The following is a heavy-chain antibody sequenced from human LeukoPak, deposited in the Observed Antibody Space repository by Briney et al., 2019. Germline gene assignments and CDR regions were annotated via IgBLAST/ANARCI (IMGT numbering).Heavy chain of an antibody. V-gene: IGHV4-59*08. CDR1: GSAITAYY. D-gene: IGHD4-23*01. Sequence: SETLSLTCTVSGSAITAYYWSWLRQPPGKGLEWIGYIYYSGITNYNPSLKSRVTMSVGTSKNHFYLKLSSVTAADTAVYFCARRMSPGGWFGPWGQGTLVTVSS. J-gene: IGHJ5*02. CDR3: ARRMSPGGWFGP. CDR2: IYYSGIT.